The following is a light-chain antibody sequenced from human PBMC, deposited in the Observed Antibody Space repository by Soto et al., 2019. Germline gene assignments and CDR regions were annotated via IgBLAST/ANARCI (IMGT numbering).Light chain of an antibody. CDR3: ISYTSDDVRYV. V-gene: IGLV2-14*01. CDR1: NSDVGIYDF. CDR2: EVS. J-gene: IGLJ1*01. Sequence: QSALTQPPSASGSPGQSLTISCKGSNSDVGIYDFVSWYQHHPGRAPKLIVSEVSHRPSGVSNRFSGSKSGNTASLTISGLQSEDEADYFCISYTSDDVRYVFGTGTKLTVL.